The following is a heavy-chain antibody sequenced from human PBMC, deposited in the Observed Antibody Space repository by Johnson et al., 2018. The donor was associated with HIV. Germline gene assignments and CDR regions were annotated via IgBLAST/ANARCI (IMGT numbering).Heavy chain of an antibody. J-gene: IGHJ3*02. CDR3: ARATAYGGRVDGFDI. D-gene: IGHD4-23*01. CDR2: ISGSGGST. CDR1: GFTFSSYA. Sequence: EVQLVESGGGVVQPGRSLRLSCAASGFTFSSYAMSWVRQAPGKGLEWVSAISGSGGSTYYADSVKGRFTISRDNSKNTLYLQMNSLRGEDTALYYCARATAYGGRVDGFDIWGQGTMVTVSS. V-gene: IGHV3-23*04.